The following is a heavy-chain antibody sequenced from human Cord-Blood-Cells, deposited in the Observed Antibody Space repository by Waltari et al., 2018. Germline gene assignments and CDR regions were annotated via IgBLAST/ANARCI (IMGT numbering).Heavy chain of an antibody. J-gene: IGHJ6*03. CDR2: IYWDDDK. CDR3: EHRLGTGESYYYYYMDV. Sequence: QITLTESGPTLVKPTQTLTLTCTFSGFSLSTSGVGVGWSRQPPGKALEWLALIYWDDDKRYSPSLKSRLTTPKDTSKNQVVLTMTDMNPVDTPTYYCEHRLGTGESYYYYYMDVWGKGTTVTVSS. D-gene: IGHD7-27*01. CDR1: GFSLSTSGVG. V-gene: IGHV2-5*02.